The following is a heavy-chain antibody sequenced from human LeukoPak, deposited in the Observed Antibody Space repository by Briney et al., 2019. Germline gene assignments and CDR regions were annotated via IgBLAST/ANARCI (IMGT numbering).Heavy chain of an antibody. J-gene: IGHJ4*02. CDR1: GFTFSYYW. CDR2: ITGSGGST. CDR3: AKLGISDGIDY. D-gene: IGHD3-16*01. Sequence: GGSLRLSCAASGFTFSYYWMNWVRQAPGKGLEWGSSITGSGGSTFYAASVKGRFTISRDNSKNTLYLQMNNLRAEDTAVYYCAKLGISDGIDYWGQGTLVTVSS. V-gene: IGHV3-23*01.